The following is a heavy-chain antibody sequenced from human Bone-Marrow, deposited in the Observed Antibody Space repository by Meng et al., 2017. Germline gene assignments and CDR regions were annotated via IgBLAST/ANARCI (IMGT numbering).Heavy chain of an antibody. J-gene: IGHJ6*02. V-gene: IGHV3-48*03. D-gene: IGHD3-22*01. CDR1: GFTFSSYE. CDR3: ARVQGYDSSGYYTNYYYYYGMDV. Sequence: GESLKISCAASGFTFSSYEMNWVRQAPGKGLEWVSYISSSGSTIYYADSVKGRFTISRDNAKNSLYLQMNSLRAEDTAVYYCARVQGYDSSGYYTNYYYYYGMDVWGQGTMVTVSS. CDR2: ISSSGSTI.